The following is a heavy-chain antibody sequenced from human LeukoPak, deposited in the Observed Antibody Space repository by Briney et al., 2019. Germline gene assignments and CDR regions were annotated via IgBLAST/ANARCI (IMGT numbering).Heavy chain of an antibody. J-gene: IGHJ6*02. CDR2: IIPILGIA. CDR3: ARVYGSSWYISLHYYGMDV. D-gene: IGHD6-13*01. CDR1: GGTFSNYA. Sequence: SVKVSCKASGGTFSNYAISWVRQAPGQGLEWMGRIIPILGIANYAQKFQGRVTITEDKSTSTAYMELSSLRSEDTAVYYCARVYGSSWYISLHYYGMDVWGQGTTVTVSS. V-gene: IGHV1-69*04.